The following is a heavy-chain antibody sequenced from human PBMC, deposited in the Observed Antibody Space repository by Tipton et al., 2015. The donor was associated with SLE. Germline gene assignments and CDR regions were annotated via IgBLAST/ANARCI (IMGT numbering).Heavy chain of an antibody. V-gene: IGHV4-4*08. CDR1: GFTFSDYA. CDR3: ARPRRHSSDYFQDAFDI. D-gene: IGHD3-22*01. J-gene: IGHJ3*02. CDR2: IYTSGST. Sequence: LRLSCAASGFTFSDYAMSWVRQTPGKGLEWIGRIYTSGSTNYNPSLKSRVTISVDTPKNQFSLKLSSVTAADTAVYYCARPRRHSSDYFQDAFDIWGQGTLVTVSS.